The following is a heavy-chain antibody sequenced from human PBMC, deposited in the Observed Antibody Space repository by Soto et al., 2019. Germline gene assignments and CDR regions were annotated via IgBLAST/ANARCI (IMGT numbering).Heavy chain of an antibody. CDR2: INPETGGT. D-gene: IGHD3-22*01. CDR1: GYTFTGYY. V-gene: IGHV1-2*02. J-gene: IGHJ6*02. Sequence: ASVKVSCKASGYTFTGYYVHWVREAPGQGLEWMGWINPETGGTSYAQKFQGRVTLSRDTSINTAYLELSSLRFDDAAVYFCARYYYDSSGYDGMDVWGQGTTVTVSS. CDR3: ARYYYDSSGYDGMDV.